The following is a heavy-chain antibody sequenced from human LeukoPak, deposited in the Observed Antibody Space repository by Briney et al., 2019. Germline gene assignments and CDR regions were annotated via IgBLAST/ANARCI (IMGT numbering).Heavy chain of an antibody. J-gene: IGHJ4*02. V-gene: IGHV3-48*01. Sequence: GGSLRLSCVASGFTLSSHNINWVRQAPGKGLEWVSHISSSGSITYYGDSVKGRITISRDNAKNSVSLYMNSLRAEDSAVYYCARGDDGRSLDYWGQGTRVTVSS. CDR3: ARGDDGRSLDY. CDR2: ISSSGSIT. CDR1: GFTLSSHN. D-gene: IGHD1-1*01.